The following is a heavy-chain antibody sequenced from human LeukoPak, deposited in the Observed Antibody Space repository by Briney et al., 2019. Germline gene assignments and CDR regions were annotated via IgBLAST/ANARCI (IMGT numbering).Heavy chain of an antibody. CDR3: AKDHRGYSYGTAGDY. CDR1: GFTLSSYA. D-gene: IGHD5-18*01. CDR2: ISGSGGST. J-gene: IGHJ4*02. V-gene: IGHV3-23*01. Sequence: GGSLRLSCAASGFTLSSYAMSWVRQAPGKGLEWVSAISGSGGSTYYADSVKGRFTISRDNSKNTLYLQTNSLRAEDTAVYYCAKDHRGYSYGTAGDYWGQGTLVTVSS.